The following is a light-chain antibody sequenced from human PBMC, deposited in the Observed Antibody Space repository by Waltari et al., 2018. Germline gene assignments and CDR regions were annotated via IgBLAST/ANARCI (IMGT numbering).Light chain of an antibody. Sequence: EIQMTHSPSTLSASVGDRVTITCRASQSISSWLAWNQQKPGKAPKLLIYKSSSLESGVPSRFSGSGSGTEFNLTISSLQPDDFATYYCQQYNSYYIAITFGGGTKVEIK. J-gene: IGKJ4*01. CDR3: QQYNSYYIAIT. CDR2: KSS. CDR1: QSISSW. V-gene: IGKV1-5*03.